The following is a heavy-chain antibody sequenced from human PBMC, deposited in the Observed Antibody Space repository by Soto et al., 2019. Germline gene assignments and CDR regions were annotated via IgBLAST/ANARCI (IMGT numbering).Heavy chain of an antibody. V-gene: IGHV4-61*01. CDR1: GGSVRSDNYY. Sequence: QVQLQESGPGLVKPSETLSLTCTVSGGSVRSDNYYWIWIRQPPGKGLEYIGYIAYSGSTNYNPSLSTRVTISVDTSKNQFSVKGASMTAADTAVYYWAMRTVFRHLGCWGQGTLVTVCS. CDR2: IAYSGST. CDR3: AMRTVFRHLGC. J-gene: IGHJ4*02.